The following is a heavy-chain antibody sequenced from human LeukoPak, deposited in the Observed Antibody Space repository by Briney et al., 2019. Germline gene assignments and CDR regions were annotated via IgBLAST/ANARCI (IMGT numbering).Heavy chain of an antibody. CDR1: GGSIRSTSYY. CDR3: ARAPEYGLYYFDY. CDR2: IYYSGST. Sequence: SETLSLTCTVSGGSIRSTSYYWGWIRQPPGKGLEWIGSIYYSGSTNYNPSLKSRVSISVDTSKNQFSLKLTSVTAADTAVYYCARAPEYGLYYFDYWGQGTLVTVTS. J-gene: IGHJ4*02. V-gene: IGHV4-39*07. D-gene: IGHD1-14*01.